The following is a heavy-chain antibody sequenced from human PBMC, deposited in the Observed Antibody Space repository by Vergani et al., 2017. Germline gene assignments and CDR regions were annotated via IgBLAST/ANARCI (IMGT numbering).Heavy chain of an antibody. D-gene: IGHD5-12*01. Sequence: EVQLVESGGGLVKPGGSLRLSCAASGFTFSSYSMNWVRQAPGKGLEWVSSISSSSSYIYYADSVKGRFTISRDNAKNSLYLQMNSLRAEDTAVYYCARAPRVYSGYLNWGQGTLVTVSS. CDR2: ISSSSSYI. J-gene: IGHJ4*02. CDR1: GFTFSSYS. CDR3: ARAPRVYSGYLN. V-gene: IGHV3-21*01.